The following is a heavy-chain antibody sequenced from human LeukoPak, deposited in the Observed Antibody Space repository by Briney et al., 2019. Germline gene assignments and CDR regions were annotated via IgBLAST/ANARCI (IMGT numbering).Heavy chain of an antibody. CDR1: GFTFSNYW. V-gene: IGHV3-7*01. CDR2: IKTDGSEK. J-gene: IGHJ4*02. Sequence: PGGSLRLSCEGSGFTFSNYWMGWVRQAPGKGLQWVANIKTDGSEKYYVDSVKGRFTISRDNAKNSLYLQMNSLRAEDTAVYYCARRWAVAAVDYWGQGTLVTVSS. D-gene: IGHD6-19*01. CDR3: ARRWAVAAVDY.